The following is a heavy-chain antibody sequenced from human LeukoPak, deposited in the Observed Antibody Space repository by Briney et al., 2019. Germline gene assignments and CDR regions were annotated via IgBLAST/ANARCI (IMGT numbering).Heavy chain of an antibody. CDR3: ASSCCGGDCYSYFDY. CDR2: IYYSGST. D-gene: IGHD2-21*02. Sequence: PSETLSLTCTVSGGSISSYYWSWIRQPPGKGLEWIGYIYYSGSTNYNPSLKSRVTISVDPSKNQFSLKLSSVTAADTAVYYCASSCCGGDCYSYFDYWGQGTLVTVSS. CDR1: GGSISSYY. V-gene: IGHV4-59*01. J-gene: IGHJ4*02.